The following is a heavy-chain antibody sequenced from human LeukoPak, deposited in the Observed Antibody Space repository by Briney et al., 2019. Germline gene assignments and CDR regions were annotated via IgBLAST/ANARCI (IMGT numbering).Heavy chain of an antibody. J-gene: IGHJ3*02. Sequence: PGGSLRLSCAASGFTLSSYAMSWVRQAPGEGLEWVSSITTSGGSTYYADSVKGRFTISRDNAKNTLYLQMNSLRAEDTAVYYCAKDHYVSGRYDAFNIWGQGTMVTVSS. CDR3: AKDHYVSGRYDAFNI. CDR2: ITTSGGST. CDR1: GFTLSSYA. V-gene: IGHV3-23*01. D-gene: IGHD3-10*01.